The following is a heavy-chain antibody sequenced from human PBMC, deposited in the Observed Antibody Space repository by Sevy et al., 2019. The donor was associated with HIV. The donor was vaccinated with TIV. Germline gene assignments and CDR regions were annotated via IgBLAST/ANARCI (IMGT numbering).Heavy chain of an antibody. V-gene: IGHV3-21*01. Sequence: GGSLRLSCAASGFTFSSYSMNWVRQAPGKGLEWVSSISSSSSYICYSDSVKGRFTISRDNAKNSLYLQMNSLRAEDTAVYYCSRGDTAMVKGNYYYYYYMDVWGKGTTVTVSS. CDR3: SRGDTAMVKGNYYYYYYMDV. CDR2: ISSSSSYI. J-gene: IGHJ6*03. CDR1: GFTFSSYS. D-gene: IGHD5-18*01.